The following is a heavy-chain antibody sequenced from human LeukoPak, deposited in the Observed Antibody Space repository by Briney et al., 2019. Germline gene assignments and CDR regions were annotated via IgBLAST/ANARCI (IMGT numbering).Heavy chain of an antibody. V-gene: IGHV3-23*01. CDR3: TKELHVAVAVADYYYFYMDV. CDR2: INGGGNTT. Sequence: TGGSLRLSCAASGFAFSSFAMGWVHQSPGKGLEWLSTINGGGNTTFYADSVKGRFTISRDNSKNTLYLHMDGLRPDDTAIYYCTKELHVAVAVADYYYFYMDVWGRGTAVSVSS. CDR1: GFAFSSFA. J-gene: IGHJ6*03. D-gene: IGHD6-19*01.